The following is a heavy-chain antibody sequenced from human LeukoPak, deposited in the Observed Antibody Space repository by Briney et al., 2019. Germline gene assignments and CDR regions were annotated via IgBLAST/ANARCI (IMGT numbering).Heavy chain of an antibody. D-gene: IGHD3-16*01. J-gene: IGHJ3*02. Sequence: ASVKVSCKASGFTFTDYYIHWVRRAPGQGLEWMGRINPKSGGTNYAQKFQSRVTMTRDTSMSTAYMEVTGLRSDDTAVYYCARGGVLGDAFDIWGQGTMVTVSS. CDR2: INPKSGGT. CDR1: GFTFTDYY. V-gene: IGHV1-2*06. CDR3: ARGGVLGDAFDI.